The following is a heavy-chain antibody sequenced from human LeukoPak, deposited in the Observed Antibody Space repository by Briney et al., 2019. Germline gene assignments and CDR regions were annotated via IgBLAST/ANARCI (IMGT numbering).Heavy chain of an antibody. J-gene: IGHJ5*02. CDR1: GGSYSGYY. CDR2: INHSGST. V-gene: IGHV4-34*01. Sequence: SETLSLTCAVYGGSYSGYYWSWIRQPPGKGLEWIGEINHSGSTNYNPSLKSRVTISVDTSKNQFSLKLTSVTAADTAVCYCASRYCSSTSCSEGYNWFDPWGQGILVTVSS. D-gene: IGHD2-2*01. CDR3: ASRYCSSTSCSEGYNWFDP.